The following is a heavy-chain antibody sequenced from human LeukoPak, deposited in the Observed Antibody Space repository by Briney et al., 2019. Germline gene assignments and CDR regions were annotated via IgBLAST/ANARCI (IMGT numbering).Heavy chain of an antibody. J-gene: IGHJ4*02. Sequence: PGGPLRLSCAASGFTFSSYWMSWVRQAPGKGLEWVANIKQDGSEKYYVDSVKGRFTISRDNAKKSLFLQMNSLRAEDTAVYYCVPHYFDTNGYYYGYWGQGTPVSVSS. CDR1: GFTFSSYW. V-gene: IGHV3-7*01. CDR3: VPHYFDTNGYYYGY. D-gene: IGHD3-22*01. CDR2: IKQDGSEK.